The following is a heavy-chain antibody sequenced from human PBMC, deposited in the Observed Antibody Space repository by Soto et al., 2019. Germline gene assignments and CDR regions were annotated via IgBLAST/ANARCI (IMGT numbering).Heavy chain of an antibody. D-gene: IGHD5-12*01. CDR1: GGSISSGDYY. CDR2: IYYSGST. J-gene: IGHJ3*02. Sequence: QVQLQESGPGLVKPSQTLSLTCTVSGGSISSGDYYWSWIRQPPGKGLEWIGYIYYSGSTYYNPSLKSRVTISVDTSKNQFSLKLSSVTAADTAVYYCARSGYDFVVGFEGGAFDIWGQGTMVTVSS. V-gene: IGHV4-30-4*01. CDR3: ARSGYDFVVGFEGGAFDI.